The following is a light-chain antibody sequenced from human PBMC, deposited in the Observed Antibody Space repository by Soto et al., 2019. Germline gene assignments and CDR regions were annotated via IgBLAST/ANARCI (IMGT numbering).Light chain of an antibody. CDR2: VAS. CDR1: QGISSY. V-gene: IGKV1-9*01. CDR3: QQLSTYPIT. J-gene: IGKJ5*01. Sequence: DIQLTQSPSFLSASVGDRVTITCRASQGISSYLAWCQQKPGKAPKLLIYVASTLQSGVPSRFSGSGSGTEFTLTISSLQPEDFATYYCQQLSTYPITFGQGTRLEIK.